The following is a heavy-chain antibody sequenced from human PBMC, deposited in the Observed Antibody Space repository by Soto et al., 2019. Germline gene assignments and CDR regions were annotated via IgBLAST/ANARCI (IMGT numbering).Heavy chain of an antibody. V-gene: IGHV3-30*18. D-gene: IGHD6-19*01. Sequence: QLVESGGGVVQPGTSLRLSCVASGFTLSSYGMHWVRQAPGTGMEWVAAISYDGDDQYYGDSVRGRFTISRDNSKSTVYLQLNSLRAEDSGVDYCAKDRGHIAVAAITGGGDFHIWGQGTMVAVSS. CDR1: GFTLSSYG. CDR2: ISYDGDDQ. CDR3: AKDRGHIAVAAITGGGDFHI. J-gene: IGHJ3*02.